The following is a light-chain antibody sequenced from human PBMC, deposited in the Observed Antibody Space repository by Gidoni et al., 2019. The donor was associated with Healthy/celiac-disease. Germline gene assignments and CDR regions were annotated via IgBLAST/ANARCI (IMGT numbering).Light chain of an antibody. CDR3: QQRSNWPPFMYT. CDR2: DAS. CDR1: QSVSSY. Sequence: EIVLTQSPATLSLSPGERATLSCRASQSVSSYLAWYQQKPGQAPRLRIYDASNRATGTPAMFSGSGSGTDFTLTISSLEPEDFAVYYCQQRSNWPPFMYTFGQGTKLEIK. J-gene: IGKJ2*01. V-gene: IGKV3-11*01.